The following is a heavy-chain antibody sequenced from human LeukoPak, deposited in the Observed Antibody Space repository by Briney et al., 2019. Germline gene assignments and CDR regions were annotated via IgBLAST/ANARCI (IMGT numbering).Heavy chain of an antibody. CDR2: ISSSSSYI. CDR1: GFTFSSYR. D-gene: IGHD1-26*01. J-gene: IGHJ3*02. V-gene: IGHV3-21*01. CDR3: ARGLGVPDAFDI. Sequence: PGGSLRLSCAASGFTFSSYRMNWVRQAPGKGLEWVSSISSSSSYIYSADSMKGRFTISRNNAKNSLYLQMNSLRAEDTAVYYCARGLGVPDAFDIWGQGTMVTVS.